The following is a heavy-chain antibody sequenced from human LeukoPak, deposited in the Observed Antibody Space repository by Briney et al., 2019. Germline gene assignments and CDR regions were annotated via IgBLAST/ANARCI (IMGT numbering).Heavy chain of an antibody. CDR2: INVDGNEN. Sequence: WGSLTLTCAASGFTFSGFWMSWVRQAPAKGLDWVGNINVDGNENYYVDSVEGPFTMSRDKAKSSLYRQANRLRVEHTCVYYCARDLSRRRGWSYFDYSGQRA. D-gene: IGHD3-3*01. J-gene: IGHJ4*02. CDR1: GFTFSGFW. V-gene: IGHV3-7*01. CDR3: ARDLSRRRGWSYFDY.